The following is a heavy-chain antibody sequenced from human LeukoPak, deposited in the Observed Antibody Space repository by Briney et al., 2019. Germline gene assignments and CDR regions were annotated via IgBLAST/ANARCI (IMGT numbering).Heavy chain of an antibody. J-gene: IGHJ4*02. CDR3: ASGPPTGYSYVY. CDR2: IYHSGST. D-gene: IGHD5-18*01. V-gene: IGHV4-59*01. Sequence: SETLSLTCTVSGVSISTYYWNWLRQPPGKGLEWIGYIYHSGSTNYNPSLQSRVTISVDTSKNQFSLKLSSVTAADTAVYYCASGPPTGYSYVYWGQGALVTVSS. CDR1: GVSISTYY.